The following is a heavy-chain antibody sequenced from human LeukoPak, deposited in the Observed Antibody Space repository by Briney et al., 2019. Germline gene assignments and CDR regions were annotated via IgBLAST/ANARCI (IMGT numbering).Heavy chain of an antibody. J-gene: IGHJ1*01. CDR3: ALTWGASIAARPEYFQH. CDR2: ISYDGSEK. CDR1: GFTFSSYA. Sequence: PGGSLRLSCAASGFTFSSYAMHWVRQAPGKGLEWVALISYDGSEKYYADSVKGRFTISRDNSKNTLYLQMNSLRAEDTAVYYCALTWGASIAARPEYFQHWGQGTLVTVSS. V-gene: IGHV3-33*05. D-gene: IGHD6-6*01.